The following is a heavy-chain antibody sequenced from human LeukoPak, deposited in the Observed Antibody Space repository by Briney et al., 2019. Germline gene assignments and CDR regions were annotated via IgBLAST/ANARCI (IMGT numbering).Heavy chain of an antibody. V-gene: IGHV1-69*04. Sequence: GASVKVSCKASGGTFSSYAISWVRQAPGQGLEWMGRIIPIFGIANYAQKFQGRVTITADKSTSTAYMELSSLRSEDTAVYYCARVDAGYCSSTSCPPVYWGQGTLVTVSS. CDR3: ARVDAGYCSSTSCPPVY. J-gene: IGHJ4*02. CDR1: GGTFSSYA. CDR2: IIPIFGIA. D-gene: IGHD2-2*01.